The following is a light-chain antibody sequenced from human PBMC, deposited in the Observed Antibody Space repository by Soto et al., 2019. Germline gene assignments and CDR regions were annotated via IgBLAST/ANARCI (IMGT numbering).Light chain of an antibody. CDR1: NSDVNY. Sequence: QSALTQPASVSGAPGQSITISCTGTNSDVNYVSWHQQHPGKAPKLMIYEVSYRSSGVSNRFSGSKSGNTASLTISGLQAEDEADYYCSSSTSSNIFVFGTGTKLTVL. J-gene: IGLJ1*01. CDR3: SSSTSSNIFV. CDR2: EVS. V-gene: IGLV2-14*01.